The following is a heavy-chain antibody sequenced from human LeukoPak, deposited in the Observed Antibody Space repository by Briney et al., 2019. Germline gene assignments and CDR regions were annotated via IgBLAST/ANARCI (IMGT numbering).Heavy chain of an antibody. J-gene: IGHJ4*02. V-gene: IGHV4-31*11. CDR3: GREDATMSIDY. D-gene: IGHD5-18*01. CDR1: GGSISSGGYY. Sequence: SQTLSLTCGVSGGSISSGGYYWSSIRQHPGKALEWIGYIHYSGSTYYNPSLKSRITISVDTSKNQFSLKLSSVTAADTAVYYCGREDATMSIDYWGQGTLVTVSS. CDR2: IHYSGST.